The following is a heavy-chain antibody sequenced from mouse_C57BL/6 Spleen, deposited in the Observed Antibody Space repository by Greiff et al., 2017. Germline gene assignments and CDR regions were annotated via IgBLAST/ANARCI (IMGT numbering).Heavy chain of an antibody. CDR2: ISSGSSTI. D-gene: IGHD2-4*01. Sequence: VQLKESGGGLVKPGGSLKLSCAASGFTFSDYGMHWVRQAPEKGLEWVAYISSGSSTIYYADTVKGRFTISRDNAKTTLFLQMTSLRSEDTAMYYCARVYDYDPYYYAMDYWGQGTSVTVSS. V-gene: IGHV5-17*01. CDR1: GFTFSDYG. J-gene: IGHJ4*01. CDR3: ARVYDYDPYYYAMDY.